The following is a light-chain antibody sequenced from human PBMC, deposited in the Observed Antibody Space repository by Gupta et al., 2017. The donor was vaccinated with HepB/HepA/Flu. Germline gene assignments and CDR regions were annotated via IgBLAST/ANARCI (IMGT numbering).Light chain of an antibody. V-gene: IGLV1-47*02. J-gene: IGLJ1*01. CDR2: NDN. CDR3: VGWDDSLSGYV. Sequence: QPVLTQPPSASGTPGQRVTIYCSGSSSNIGNDNAYWYQQLPGTAPKLLIYNDNQRPSGVPDRFSGSKSGTTASLAISGLRSEDEADYYCVGWDDSLSGYVFGAGTKVTVL. CDR1: SSNIGNDN.